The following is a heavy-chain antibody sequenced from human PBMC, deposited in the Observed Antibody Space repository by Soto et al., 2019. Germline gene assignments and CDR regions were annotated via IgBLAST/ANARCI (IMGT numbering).Heavy chain of an antibody. V-gene: IGHV3-9*01. CDR2: ISWNSGSI. D-gene: IGHD3-10*01. CDR3: AKGGYHMDV. Sequence: QPGGSLRLSCSASGFTFDDYAMHWVRQAPGKGLEWVSGISWNSGSIGYADSVKGRFTISRDNAKNSLYLQMNSLRAEDTALYYCAKGGYHMDVWGQGTTVTVSS. CDR1: GFTFDDYA. J-gene: IGHJ6*03.